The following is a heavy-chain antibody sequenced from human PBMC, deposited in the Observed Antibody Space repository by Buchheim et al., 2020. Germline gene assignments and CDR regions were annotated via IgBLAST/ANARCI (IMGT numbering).Heavy chain of an antibody. J-gene: IGHJ3*02. Sequence: QVQLVESGGGVVQPGRSLRLSCAASGFTFSSYGMHWVRQAPGKGLEWVAVIWYDGSNKYYADSVKGRFTISRDNSKNTLYLQMNSLRAEDTAVYYCARDYYDSSGYYPVGAFDIWGQGT. CDR3: ARDYYDSSGYYPVGAFDI. D-gene: IGHD3-22*01. V-gene: IGHV3-33*01. CDR2: IWYDGSNK. CDR1: GFTFSSYG.